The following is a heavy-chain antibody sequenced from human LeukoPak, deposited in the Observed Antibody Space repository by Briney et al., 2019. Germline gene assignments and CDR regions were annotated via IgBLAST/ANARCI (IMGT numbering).Heavy chain of an antibody. J-gene: IGHJ6*03. Sequence: SETLSLTCAVSGGSISSSNWWSWVRQPPGKGLKWIGNIYYSGYTTYSPSLRSRVTISVDTSKNQFSLKLSSVTAADTAVYYCARETSQKGAHYMDVWGKGTTITISS. CDR1: GGSISSSNW. CDR3: ARETSQKGAHYMDV. CDR2: IYYSGYT. D-gene: IGHD3-16*01. V-gene: IGHV4-4*02.